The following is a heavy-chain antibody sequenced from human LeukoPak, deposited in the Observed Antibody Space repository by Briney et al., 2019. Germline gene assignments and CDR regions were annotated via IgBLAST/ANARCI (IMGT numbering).Heavy chain of an antibody. J-gene: IGHJ4*02. CDR3: ASYRGGSLDY. V-gene: IGHV3-11*06. CDR1: RFTFSDYY. D-gene: IGHD5-12*01. CDR2: ISSSSTYT. Sequence: GGSLRLSCAASRFTFSDYYMSWIRQAPGKGLEWVSYISSSSTYTNYADSVKGRFTISRDNAKNSLYLQMNSLRAEDTAVYYCASYRGGSLDYWGQGTLVTVSS.